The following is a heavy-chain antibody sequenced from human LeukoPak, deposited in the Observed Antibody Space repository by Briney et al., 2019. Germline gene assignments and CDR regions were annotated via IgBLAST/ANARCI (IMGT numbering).Heavy chain of an antibody. J-gene: IGHJ4*02. V-gene: IGHV3-7*01. CDR2: IKQDGSEK. CDR1: GFTFSSYW. CDR3: ARASGIAAAGRGGRIQN. D-gene: IGHD6-13*01. Sequence: GGSLRLSCAASGFTFSSYWMSWVRQAPGKGLEWVANIKQDGSEKYYVDSVKGRFTISRDNAKNSLYLQMNSLRAEDTAVYYCARASGIAAAGRGGRIQNWGQGTLVTVSS.